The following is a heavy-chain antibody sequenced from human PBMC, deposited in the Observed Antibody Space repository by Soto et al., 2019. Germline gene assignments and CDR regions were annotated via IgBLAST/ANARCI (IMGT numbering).Heavy chain of an antibody. D-gene: IGHD6-19*01. CDR2: ITPMFGTA. V-gene: IGHV1-69*12. Sequence: QVQLVQSGAEVKKYGSSVKVSCKASGGTFSRYAISWVRQAPGQGLEWMGGITPMFGTANYAQKFQGRVTITGDESTSTAYMELSRLRSDDTAVYYCAQTLGLAVAGPGRFDLWGRGTLVTVAS. CDR3: AQTLGLAVAGPGRFDL. CDR1: GGTFSRYA. J-gene: IGHJ2*01.